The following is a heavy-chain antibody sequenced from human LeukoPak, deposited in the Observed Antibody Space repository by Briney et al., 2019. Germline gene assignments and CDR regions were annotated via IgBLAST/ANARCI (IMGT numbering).Heavy chain of an antibody. CDR1: GGSISDYY. CDR3: AKEHDLWHEEGNWFDP. V-gene: IGHV4-59*01. J-gene: IGHJ5*02. D-gene: IGHD3-3*01. Sequence: SETLSLTCTVSGGSISDYYWTWIRQPPGKGLEWIGHIYYSGNTIYNPSLKSRVTISVDTSKNQFSLKLTSVTTADTAVYYCAKEHDLWHEEGNWFDPWGQGTLVTVSS. CDR2: IYYSGNT.